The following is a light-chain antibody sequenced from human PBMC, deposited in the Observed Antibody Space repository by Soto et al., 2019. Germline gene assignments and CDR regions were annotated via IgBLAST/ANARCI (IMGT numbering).Light chain of an antibody. J-gene: IGLJ3*02. Sequence: QSALTQPPSVSGAPGQRVAISCTGSSSNIGARYDVHWYQQLPGTAPKLLIYDNNNRPSGVPDRFSGSKSGTSASLAISGLQAEDEADYYCQSFDSSLRGWVFGGGTKVTVL. CDR1: SSNIGARYD. CDR2: DNN. CDR3: QSFDSSLRGWV. V-gene: IGLV1-40*01.